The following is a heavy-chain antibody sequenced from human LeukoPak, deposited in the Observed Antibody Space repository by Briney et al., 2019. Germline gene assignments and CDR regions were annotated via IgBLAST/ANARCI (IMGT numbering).Heavy chain of an antibody. CDR3: ARDMHYYYGMDV. V-gene: IGHV3-33*01. CDR1: GFTFSSYG. J-gene: IGHJ6*02. CDR2: IWYDGSNK. Sequence: GGSLRLSCAASGFTFSSYGMHWVRQAPGKGLEWVAVIWYDGSNKYYADSVRGRFTISRDNSKNTLYLQMNSLRAEDTAVYYCARDMHYYYGMDVWGQGTTVTVSS. D-gene: IGHD2-2*01.